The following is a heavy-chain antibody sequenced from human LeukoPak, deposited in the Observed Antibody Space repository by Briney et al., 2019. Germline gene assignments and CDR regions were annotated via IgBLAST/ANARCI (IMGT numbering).Heavy chain of an antibody. V-gene: IGHV4-59*08. Sequence: SETLSLTCTVSGISFSNYYWSWIRQPPGKGLEWIGYIYNSGNTNYSPSLKSRVTISLDPSENQFSLRLSSVTAADTAVYYCARLGDFHGSGSYFDFWGQGTLVTVSS. CDR2: IYNSGNT. D-gene: IGHD3-10*01. J-gene: IGHJ5*01. CDR3: ARLGDFHGSGSYFDF. CDR1: GISFSNYY.